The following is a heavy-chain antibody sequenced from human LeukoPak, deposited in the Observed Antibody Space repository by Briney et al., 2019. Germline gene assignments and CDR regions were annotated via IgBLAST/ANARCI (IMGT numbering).Heavy chain of an antibody. V-gene: IGHV3-23*01. CDR3: AKNRGGSYYSGSDY. J-gene: IGHJ4*02. Sequence: AGGSPRLSCAASGFTFSSYAMTWVRQAPGKGLEWVSAVRGSDAGTSYADSVKGRFTISRDNSKNTLYLQMNSLRAEDAAVYYYAKNRGGSYYSGSDYWGQGTLVTVSS. D-gene: IGHD1-26*01. CDR1: GFTFSSYA. CDR2: VRGSDAGT.